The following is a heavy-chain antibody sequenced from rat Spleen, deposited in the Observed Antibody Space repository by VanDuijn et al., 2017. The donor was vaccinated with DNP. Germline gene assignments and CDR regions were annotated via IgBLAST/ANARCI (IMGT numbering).Heavy chain of an antibody. CDR2: IWGDGST. J-gene: IGHJ2*01. V-gene: IGHV2-77*01. CDR1: GFSLTSYG. Sequence: QVQMKETGPGLVQTTQTLSVTCTVSGFSLTSYGVHWVRQAPRKGLEWMGIIWGDGSTNYNSVLKSRLSISRDTSKSQVFLTMNSLQTDDTAVYYCTTDQDYWGQGVMVTVSS. D-gene: IGHD1-11*01. CDR3: TTDQDY.